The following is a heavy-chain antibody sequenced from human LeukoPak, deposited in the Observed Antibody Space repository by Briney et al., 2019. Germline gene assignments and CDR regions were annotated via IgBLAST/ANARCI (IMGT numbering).Heavy chain of an antibody. CDR1: GYTFTGYY. CDR3: ARDPDSSGWYGWFDY. V-gene: IGHV1-2*02. J-gene: IGHJ4*02. Sequence: ASVKVSCKASGYTFTGYYMHWVRQAPGQGLEWMGWINPNSGGTNYAQKFQGRVSMTRDTSLNTAYMELRSLRSDDTAVYYCARDPDSSGWYGWFDYWGQGTLVTVSS. CDR2: INPNSGGT. D-gene: IGHD6-19*01.